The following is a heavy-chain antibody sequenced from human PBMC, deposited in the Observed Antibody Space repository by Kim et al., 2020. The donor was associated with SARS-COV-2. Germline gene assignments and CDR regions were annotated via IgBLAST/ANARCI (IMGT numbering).Heavy chain of an antibody. CDR3: ARDHREWLQYTANWYFDL. CDR2: IYYSGST. J-gene: IGHJ2*01. D-gene: IGHD3-3*01. CDR1: GGSISSYY. V-gene: IGHV4-59*01. Sequence: SETLSRTCTDSGGSISSYYWSWIRQPPGKGLEWIGYIYYSGSTNYNPSLKSRVTISVDTSKNQFSLKLSSVTAADTAVYYCARDHREWLQYTANWYFDL.